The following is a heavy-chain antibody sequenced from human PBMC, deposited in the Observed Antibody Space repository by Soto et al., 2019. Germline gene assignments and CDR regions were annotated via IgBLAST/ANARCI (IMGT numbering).Heavy chain of an antibody. CDR3: ASSYGTSWYGDW. CDR2: TIPVSGTA. V-gene: IGHV1-69*01. D-gene: IGHD6-13*01. Sequence: QVQLVQSGAEVKKPGSSVKVSCRASGGTFNNYAVTWVRQAPGQGLEWMGGTIPVSGTAHYAQQFQRRVRITAHESTNTVYMELSRLRSEDTAMYYCASSYGTSWYGDWWGQGTLVTVSS. CDR1: GGTFNNYA. J-gene: IGHJ4*02.